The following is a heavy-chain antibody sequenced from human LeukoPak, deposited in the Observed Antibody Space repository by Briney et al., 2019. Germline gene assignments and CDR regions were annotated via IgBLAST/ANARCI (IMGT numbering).Heavy chain of an antibody. Sequence: GGSLRLSCAASGFTFSSYWMHWVRQAPGKGLVWVSRISADGSTTSYADSVKGRFTISRDNAENTLYLQMNSLRAEDAAVYYCSRGSSWCSSTSCYSADWGQGTLVTVSS. D-gene: IGHD2-2*01. V-gene: IGHV3-74*01. CDR3: SRGSSWCSSTSCYSAD. CDR2: ISADGSTT. CDR1: GFTFSSYW. J-gene: IGHJ4*02.